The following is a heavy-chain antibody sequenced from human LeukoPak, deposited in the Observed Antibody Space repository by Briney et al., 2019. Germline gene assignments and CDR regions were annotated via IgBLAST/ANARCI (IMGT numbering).Heavy chain of an antibody. CDR2: ISSSSSYI. Sequence: TGGSLRLSCAASGFTFSSYSMNWVRQAPGKGLEWVSSISSSSSYIYYADSVKGRFTISRDNARNTLYLQMNSLRPEDTAIYYCASDRVFYGLDVWGQGTTVTVSS. J-gene: IGHJ6*02. CDR1: GFTFSSYS. CDR3: ASDRVFYGLDV. V-gene: IGHV3-21*01.